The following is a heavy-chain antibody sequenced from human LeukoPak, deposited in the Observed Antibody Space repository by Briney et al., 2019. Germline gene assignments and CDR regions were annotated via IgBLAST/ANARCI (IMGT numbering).Heavy chain of an antibody. D-gene: IGHD3-22*01. Sequence: GRSLRLSCAASGFTFSTYAMHWVRQAPGKGLEWVALISYDGSNKYYADSVKGRFTVSRDNSKDTLYLQLNSLRAEDTAVYYCARAHYSDRRAYYSPFDYWGQGTLVTVSS. J-gene: IGHJ4*02. CDR2: ISYDGSNK. CDR3: ARAHYSDRRAYYSPFDY. V-gene: IGHV3-30-3*01. CDR1: GFTFSTYA.